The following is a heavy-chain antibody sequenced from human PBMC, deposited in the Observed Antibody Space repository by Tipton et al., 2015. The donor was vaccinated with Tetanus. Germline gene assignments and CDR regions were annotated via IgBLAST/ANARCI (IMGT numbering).Heavy chain of an antibody. D-gene: IGHD3-22*01. J-gene: IGHJ3*02. Sequence: SLRLSCAASGFTFSSYAMSWVRQAPGKGLEWVSAISGSGGSTYYADSVKGRFTISRDNSKNTLYLQMNSLRAEDTAVYYCAKRGYYYDSSGYYFYAFDIWGQGTMVTVSS. CDR1: GFTFSSYA. CDR3: AKRGYYYDSSGYYFYAFDI. CDR2: ISGSGGST. V-gene: IGHV3-23*01.